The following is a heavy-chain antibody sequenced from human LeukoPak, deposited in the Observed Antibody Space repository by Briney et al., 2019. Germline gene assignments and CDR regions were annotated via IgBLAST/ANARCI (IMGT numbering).Heavy chain of an antibody. CDR1: GGSISSYY. V-gene: IGHV4-59*01. CDR2: IYYSGST. D-gene: IGHD3-10*01. CDR3: ARGYYGSGSYYYYMGV. J-gene: IGHJ6*03. Sequence: PSETLSLTCTVSGGSISSYYWSWIRQPPGKGLEWIGYIYYSGSTNYNPSLKSRVTISVDTSKNQFSLKLSSVTAADTAVYYCARGYYGSGSYYYYMGVWGKGTTVTISS.